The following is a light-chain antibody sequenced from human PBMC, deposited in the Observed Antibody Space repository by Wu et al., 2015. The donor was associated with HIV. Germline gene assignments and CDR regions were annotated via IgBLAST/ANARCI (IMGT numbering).Light chain of an antibody. CDR3: QQYNNRPPWT. CDR2: GAS. Sequence: EIVLTQSPVTLSVSPGERATLSCRASESVLTNLAWYQHKPGQAPRLLIFGASVRATGIPTRFSGSGSGADFTLTISNVQSEDFTLYYCQQYNNRPPWTFGQGIKVEIK. CDR1: ESVLTN. J-gene: IGKJ1*01. V-gene: IGKV3-15*01.